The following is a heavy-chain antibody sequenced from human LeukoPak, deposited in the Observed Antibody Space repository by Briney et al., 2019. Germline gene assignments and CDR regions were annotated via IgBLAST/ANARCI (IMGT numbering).Heavy chain of an antibody. CDR3: ARGRFGLFGELQGWFDP. CDR2: IYHSGST. Sequence: PSETLSLTCAVSGGSISSGNWWSWVRQPPGKGLEWIGEIYHSGSTNYNPSLKSRVTISVDTSKNQFSLKLSSVTAADTAVYYCARGRFGLFGELQGWFDPWGQGTLVTVSS. D-gene: IGHD3-10*02. J-gene: IGHJ5*02. V-gene: IGHV4-4*02. CDR1: GGSISSGNW.